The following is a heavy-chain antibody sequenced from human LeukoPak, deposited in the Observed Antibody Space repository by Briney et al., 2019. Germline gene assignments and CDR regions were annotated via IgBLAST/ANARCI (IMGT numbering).Heavy chain of an antibody. V-gene: IGHV3-7*01. Sequence: GGSLRLSCAASGFTFSRYFMTWVRQAPGKGLEWVGNIKQDGSEKFYVDSVKGRFTISRDNTRNSLYLQMNSLRAEDTAVYYCARDGGATLVRGVITFDYWGQGTLVTVSS. CDR3: ARDGGATLVRGVITFDY. J-gene: IGHJ4*02. CDR2: IKQDGSEK. CDR1: GFTFSRYF. D-gene: IGHD3-10*01.